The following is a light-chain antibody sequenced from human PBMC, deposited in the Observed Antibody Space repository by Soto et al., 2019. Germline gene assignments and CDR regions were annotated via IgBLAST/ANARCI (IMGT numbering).Light chain of an antibody. CDR1: SNDVGGYNY. CDR3: SSYTSSSTQV. V-gene: IGLV2-14*01. Sequence: QSALTQPASVSGSPGQSITICCTGTSNDVGGYNYVSWYQQHPGKAPKLMIYEVSNRPSGVSNRFSGSKSGNTASLTISGLQAEDEADYYCSSYTSSSTQVFGGGTKLTVL. CDR2: EVS. J-gene: IGLJ3*02.